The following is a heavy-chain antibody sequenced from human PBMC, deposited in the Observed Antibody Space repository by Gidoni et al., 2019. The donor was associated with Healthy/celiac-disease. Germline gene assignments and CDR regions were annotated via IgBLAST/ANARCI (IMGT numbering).Heavy chain of an antibody. J-gene: IGHJ4*02. CDR2: IYHSGST. V-gene: IGHV4-30-2*01. Sequence: QLQLQESGSGLVKPSQTLSLTCAVAGGSISSGGYSWSWIRQPPGKGLEWIGYIYHSGSTYYNPSLKSRVTISVNRSMNQFSLKLSSVTAADTAVYYCARVVRSRNGYYFDYWGQGTLVTVSS. CDR3: ARVVRSRNGYYFDY. D-gene: IGHD1-1*01. CDR1: GGSISSGGYS.